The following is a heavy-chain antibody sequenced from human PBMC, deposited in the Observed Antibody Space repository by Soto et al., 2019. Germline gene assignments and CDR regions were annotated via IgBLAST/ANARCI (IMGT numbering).Heavy chain of an antibody. CDR2: ISYDGNDQ. J-gene: IGHJ1*01. CDR1: QFIFSNYA. CDR3: ASVKTAIAVWYQEYFHR. V-gene: IGHV3-30-3*01. D-gene: IGHD2-15*01. Sequence: QVQLVESGGGVVQPGRSLRLSCAASQFIFSNYAMHWVRQAPGKGLEWVAAISYDGNDQYYADSVKGRFTISRDNSKNTLFLQMNSLRSEDTAVYYCASVKTAIAVWYQEYFHRWGQGTLVTVS.